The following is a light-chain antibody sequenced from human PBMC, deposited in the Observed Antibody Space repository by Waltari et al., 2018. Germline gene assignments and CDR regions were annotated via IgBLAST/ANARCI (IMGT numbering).Light chain of an antibody. CDR1: QSVLYSSNNKNY. J-gene: IGKJ2*01. CDR3: QQYYGTPPYT. CDR2: WAS. V-gene: IGKV4-1*01. Sequence: DIVMTQSPDSLAVSLGEGATINCKSSQSVLYSSNNKNYLAWYQQKPGQPPKLLIYWASTRESGVPDRFSGSGSGTDFTLTISSLQAEDVAVYYCQQYYGTPPYTFGQGTKLEIK.